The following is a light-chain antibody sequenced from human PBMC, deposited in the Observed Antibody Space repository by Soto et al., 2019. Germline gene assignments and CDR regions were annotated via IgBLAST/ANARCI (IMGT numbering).Light chain of an antibody. CDR1: QSVSSY. CDR3: QQRSNWPPVT. J-gene: IGKJ2*01. CDR2: DAS. Sequence: EIVLTQSPATLSLSPGERATLSCRASQSVSSYLAWYQQKPGQAPRLLIYDASNSATGIPARFSGSGSGTDFTLTISTLEPEDFADYYCQQRSNWPPVTFGQGNKLQIK. V-gene: IGKV3-11*01.